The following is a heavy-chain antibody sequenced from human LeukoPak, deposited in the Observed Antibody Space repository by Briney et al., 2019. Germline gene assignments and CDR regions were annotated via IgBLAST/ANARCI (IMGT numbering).Heavy chain of an antibody. J-gene: IGHJ6*03. CDR1: GGSISSYY. CDR2: IYDSGST. D-gene: IGHD2-2*01. V-gene: IGHV4-59*01. CDR3: ARAYCSSTSCYSYSYYMDV. Sequence: SETLSLTCTVSGGSISSYYWSWIRQPPGKGLEWIGYIYDSGSTNYNPSLKSRVTISVDTSKNQFSLKLSSVTAADTAVYYCARAYCSSTSCYSYSYYMDVWGKGTTVTVSS.